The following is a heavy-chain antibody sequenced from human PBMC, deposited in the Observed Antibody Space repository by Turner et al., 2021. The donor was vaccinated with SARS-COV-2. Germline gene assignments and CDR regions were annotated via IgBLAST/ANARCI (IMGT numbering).Heavy chain of an antibody. J-gene: IGHJ4*02. CDR2: INHSVST. Sequence: QVQLQQWGAGLLKPSETLSLTCAVYGGSFSGYNWTWIRQPPGKGLEWIGEINHSVSTNYNPSLKSRVTISVDTSKNQFSLKLSSVTAADTAVYYCARGATLQYYFDYWGQGTLVTVSS. V-gene: IGHV4-34*01. CDR1: GGSFSGYN. CDR3: ARGATLQYYFDY. D-gene: IGHD4-4*01.